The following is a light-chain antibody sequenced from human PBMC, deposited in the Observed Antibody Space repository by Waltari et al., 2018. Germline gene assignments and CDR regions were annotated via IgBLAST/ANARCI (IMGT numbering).Light chain of an antibody. CDR3: DSWDSSLSAVV. V-gene: IGLV1-51*01. Sequence: QSVLTQPPSVSAAPGQKVTISCSGSRSNIGSNFVSWFQQLPGTAPKLVIYDNNKRPSGIPDRFSVSKSGTSATLGITGLQTGDEADYYFDSWDSSLSAVVFGGGTKVTVL. CDR2: DNN. CDR1: RSNIGSNF. J-gene: IGLJ2*01.